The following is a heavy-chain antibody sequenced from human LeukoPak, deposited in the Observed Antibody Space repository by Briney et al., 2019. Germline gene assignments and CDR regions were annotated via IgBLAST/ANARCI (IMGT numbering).Heavy chain of an antibody. D-gene: IGHD1-26*01. CDR3: AGVGATPLEPFDY. CDR1: GYTFTSYY. Sequence: ASVKVSCKASGYTFTSYYMHWVRQAPGQGPEWMGIINPSGGSTSYAQKFQGRVTMTRDTSTSTVYMELSSLRSEDTAVYYCAGVGATPLEPFDYWGQGTLVTVSS. J-gene: IGHJ4*02. CDR2: INPSGGST. V-gene: IGHV1-46*01.